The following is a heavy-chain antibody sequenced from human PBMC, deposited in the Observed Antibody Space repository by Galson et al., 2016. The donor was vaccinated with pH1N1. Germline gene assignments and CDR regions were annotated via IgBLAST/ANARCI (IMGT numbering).Heavy chain of an antibody. CDR3: AREVGGRSSY. D-gene: IGHD6-19*01. J-gene: IGHJ4*02. CDR1: GFDLNNYW. CDR2: IKEDGSEK. Sequence: SLRLSCAASGFDLNNYWMNWVRQAPGKGLEWVASIKEDGSEKLYGDSVKGRFTISRDNAKNSLYLQMNSLRVEDTSVYFCAREVGGRSSYWGQGALVTVSS. V-gene: IGHV3-7*01.